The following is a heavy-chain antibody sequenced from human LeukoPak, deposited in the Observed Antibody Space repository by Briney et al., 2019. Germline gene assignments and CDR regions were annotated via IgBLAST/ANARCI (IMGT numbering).Heavy chain of an antibody. CDR3: YSIGSPRRFDY. J-gene: IGHJ4*02. CDR1: GFTFSSYS. CDR2: ISSSSSYI. Sequence: GGSLRLSCAASGFTFSSYSMNWVRQAPGKGLEWVSSISSSSSYIYYADSVKGRFTISRDNAKNSLYLQMNSLRAEDTAVYYCYSIGSPRRFDYWGQGTLVTASS. D-gene: IGHD2-15*01. V-gene: IGHV3-21*01.